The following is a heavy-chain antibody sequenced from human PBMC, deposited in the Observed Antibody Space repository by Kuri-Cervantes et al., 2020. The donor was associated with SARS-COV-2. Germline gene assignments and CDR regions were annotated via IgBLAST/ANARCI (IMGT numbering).Heavy chain of an antibody. CDR3: AKDLSAVAGIGDY. Sequence: GESLKISCAASGFTFSGHWIHWVRQAPGKGLVRVSRINPDGSYTNNADSVKGRFTLSRDNAKNMLFLQMNSLRAEDTAVYYCAKDLSAVAGIGDYWGQGTLVTVSS. CDR2: INPDGSYT. J-gene: IGHJ4*02. CDR1: GFTFSGHW. V-gene: IGHV3-74*01. D-gene: IGHD6-19*01.